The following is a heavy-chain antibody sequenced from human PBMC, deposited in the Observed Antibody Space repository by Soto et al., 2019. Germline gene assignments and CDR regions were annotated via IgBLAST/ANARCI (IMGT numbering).Heavy chain of an antibody. V-gene: IGHV4-39*01. Sequence: SETLSLTCSVSGGSISSDNYYWGWIRQPPGKGLEWIGTVYHSGSTYYNPSLKSRLTISVDTSKNQFFLKLSSVTAADTAVYYCATVRRGGSDWF. J-gene: IGHJ5*01. CDR2: VYHSGST. CDR1: GGSISSDNYY. CDR3: ATVRRGGSDWF. D-gene: IGHD3-16*01.